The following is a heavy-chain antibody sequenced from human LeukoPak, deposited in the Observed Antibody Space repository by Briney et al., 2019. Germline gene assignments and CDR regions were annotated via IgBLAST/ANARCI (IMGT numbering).Heavy chain of an antibody. D-gene: IGHD4-17*01. CDR2: ISGSGGST. CDR3: AKPGGFQDYGDFWDY. J-gene: IGHJ4*02. V-gene: IGHV3-23*01. Sequence: GGSLILSFAASGFPFSSYAMSWVRQAPGKGLEWVSAISGSGGSTYYADSVKGRFTISRDNSKNTLYLQMNSLRAEDTAVYYCAKPGGFQDYGDFWDYWGQGTLVTVSS. CDR1: GFPFSSYA.